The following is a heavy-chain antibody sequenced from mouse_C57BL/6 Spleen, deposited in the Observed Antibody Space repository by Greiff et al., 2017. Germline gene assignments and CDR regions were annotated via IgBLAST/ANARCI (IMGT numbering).Heavy chain of an antibody. V-gene: IGHV1-64*01. Sequence: QVQLQQSGAELVKPGASVKLSCKASGYTFTSYWMHWVKQRPGQGLEWIGMIHPNSGSTNYNEKFKSKATLTVDKSSSTAYMQLSSLTSEDSAVXYCARSQLTGYFDYWGQGTTLTVSS. CDR2: IHPNSGST. D-gene: IGHD4-1*01. J-gene: IGHJ2*01. CDR3: ARSQLTGYFDY. CDR1: GYTFTSYW.